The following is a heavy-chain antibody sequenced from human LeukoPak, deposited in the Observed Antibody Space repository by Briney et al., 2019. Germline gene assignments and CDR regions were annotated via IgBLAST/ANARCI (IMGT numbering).Heavy chain of an antibody. Sequence: SETLSLTCAVYGGSFSGYYWSGIRQPPGKGLEWIGEINHSGSTNYNPSLKSRVTISVDTSKNQFSLQLSSVTAADTAVYYCARGLSGSYSGNWFDPWGQGTLVTVCS. CDR2: INHSGST. CDR3: ARGLSGSYSGNWFDP. CDR1: GGSFSGYY. D-gene: IGHD3-10*01. J-gene: IGHJ5*02. V-gene: IGHV4-34*01.